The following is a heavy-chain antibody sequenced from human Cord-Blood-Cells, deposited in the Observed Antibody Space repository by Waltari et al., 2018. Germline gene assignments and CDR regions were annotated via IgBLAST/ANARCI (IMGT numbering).Heavy chain of an antibody. V-gene: IGHV3-33*01. J-gene: IGHJ6*02. CDR2: IWYDGSNK. Sequence: QVQLVESGGGVVQPGRSLRLSCAQSGFTFSSYGMHWVRQAPGKGLEWVAVIWYDGSNKYYADSVKGRFTISRDNSKNTLYLQMNSLRAEDTAVYYCAREGYYDSSGYYYYYGMDVWGQGP. CDR3: AREGYYDSSGYYYYYGMDV. D-gene: IGHD3-22*01. CDR1: GFTFSSYG.